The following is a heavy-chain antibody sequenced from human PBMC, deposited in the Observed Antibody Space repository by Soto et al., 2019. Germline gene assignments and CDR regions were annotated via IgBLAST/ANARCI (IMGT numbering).Heavy chain of an antibody. CDR2: ITGSGGTL. Sequence: GGSLRLSCAASGFTFGNFAMRWVRQASGKGLEWVSAITGSGGTLYYADSVKGRFTISRDNSKNTLYLQMNSLIAEDTAVYFCAKLRTQSPIAVASDYPG. CDR3: AKLRTQSPIAVASDY. J-gene: IGHJ4*01. CDR1: GFTFGNFA. V-gene: IGHV3-23*01. D-gene: IGHD6-13*01.